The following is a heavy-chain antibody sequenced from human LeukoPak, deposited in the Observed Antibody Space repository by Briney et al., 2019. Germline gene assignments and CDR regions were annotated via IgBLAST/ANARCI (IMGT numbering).Heavy chain of an antibody. D-gene: IGHD2-2*01. Sequence: GESLKISCKGSGYRFTSYWIGWVRQMPGKGLEWMGIINPGDADTRYSPSFQGQVTISADKSISTAYLQWSSLKASDTAMYYCARHPDCTRTSCYVDYYGMDVWGQGTTVTVSS. CDR2: INPGDADT. CDR1: GYRFTSYW. V-gene: IGHV5-51*01. J-gene: IGHJ6*02. CDR3: ARHPDCTRTSCYVDYYGMDV.